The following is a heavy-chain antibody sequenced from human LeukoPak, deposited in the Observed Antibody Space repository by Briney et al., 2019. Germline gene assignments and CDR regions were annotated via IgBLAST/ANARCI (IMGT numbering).Heavy chain of an antibody. V-gene: IGHV4-34*01. D-gene: IGHD3-22*01. CDR1: GGSFSGYY. Sequence: SETLSLTCAVYGGSFSGYYWSWIRQPPGKGLEWIGEINHSGSTNYNPPLKSRVTISVDTSKNQFSLKLSSVTAADTAVYYCARVKGVGYYASWFDPWGQGTLVTVSS. CDR3: ARVKGVGYYASWFDP. J-gene: IGHJ5*02. CDR2: INHSGST.